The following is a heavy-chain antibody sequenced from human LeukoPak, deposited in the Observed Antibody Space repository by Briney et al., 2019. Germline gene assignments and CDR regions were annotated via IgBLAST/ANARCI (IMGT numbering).Heavy chain of an antibody. CDR1: GFTFSNAW. D-gene: IGHD4-17*01. J-gene: IGHJ5*01. CDR2: IKSKTDGGTT. Sequence: KTGGSLRLSCAASGFTFSNAWMSWVRQAPGKGLEWVGRIKSKTDGGTTDYAAPVRGRFTISRADSKHTLYLQRNSLKTEDRAEYYSASASLYGDCVDDWFDIWGQGTLVTVSS. V-gene: IGHV3-15*01. CDR3: ASASLYGDCVDDWFDI.